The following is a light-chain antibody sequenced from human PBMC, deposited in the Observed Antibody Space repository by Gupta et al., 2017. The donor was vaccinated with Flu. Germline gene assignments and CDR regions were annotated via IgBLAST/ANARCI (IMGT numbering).Light chain of an antibody. CDR1: SSALSAYTS. V-gene: IGLV2-14*01. CDR2: EVC. CDR3: ISYTSTTTFV. J-gene: IGLJ1*01. Sequence: QSSLTQPASVAGSPGQSIPIPCTGTSSALSAYTSVSWYQQHPGKAPKLIIFEVCNRPSGVSTRFSGSKSGNTASLTISGLQAEDEANYYCISYTSTTTFVFGTGTEVSVL.